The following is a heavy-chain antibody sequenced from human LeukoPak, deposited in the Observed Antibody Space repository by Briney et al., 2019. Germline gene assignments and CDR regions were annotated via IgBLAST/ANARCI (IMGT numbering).Heavy chain of an antibody. D-gene: IGHD1-26*01. Sequence: GGSLSLSCAASGFTFSTYNMNWVRQAPGKGLEWVSSISSSSSYIYYADSVKGRFTISRDNAKNSLYLQMNSLRAEDTAVYYCARVIVFRGYMDVWGKGTTVTVSS. CDR3: ARVIVFRGYMDV. J-gene: IGHJ6*03. CDR2: ISSSSSYI. V-gene: IGHV3-21*01. CDR1: GFTFSTYN.